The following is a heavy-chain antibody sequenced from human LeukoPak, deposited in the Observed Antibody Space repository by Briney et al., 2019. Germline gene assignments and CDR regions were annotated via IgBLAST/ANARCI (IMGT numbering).Heavy chain of an antibody. CDR2: VSYDGSDK. D-gene: IGHD3-10*01. CDR3: ARGPRGFRYFDL. V-gene: IGHV3-30*03. CDR1: GFTFSNYG. Sequence: PGGSLRLSCAASGFTFSNYGIHWVRQAPGKGLEWVAVVSYDGSDKYYADSVKGRFTISRENAKNSLYLQMNSLRAGDTAVYYCARGPRGFRYFDLWGRGTLVTVSS. J-gene: IGHJ2*01.